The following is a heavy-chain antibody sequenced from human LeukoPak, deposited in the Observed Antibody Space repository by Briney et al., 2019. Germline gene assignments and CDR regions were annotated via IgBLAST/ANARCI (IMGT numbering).Heavy chain of an antibody. Sequence: GESLRLSCAASGLTFSSYAMSWVRQAPGKGLEWVSGISTSGGSSSYADSVKGRFTISRDNPRNTLYMQMNSLRAEDTALYYCAIMHPYYDGSGYWVQWGQGTLVTVSS. J-gene: IGHJ4*02. D-gene: IGHD3-22*01. CDR1: GLTFSSYA. CDR3: AIMHPYYDGSGYWVQ. V-gene: IGHV3-23*01. CDR2: ISTSGGSS.